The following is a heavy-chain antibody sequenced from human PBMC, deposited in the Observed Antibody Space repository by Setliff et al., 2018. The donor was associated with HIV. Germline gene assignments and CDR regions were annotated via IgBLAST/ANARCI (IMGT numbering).Heavy chain of an antibody. V-gene: IGHV4-39*01. Sequence: SETLSLTCSVSGGSITTTDYYWTWIRQPPGKGLEWIGSIYYSGSTYYNPSLKSRVTISVDTSKNQFSLKLSSVTAADTAVYYCARSYPTERIFDYWGQGTLVTVSS. CDR2: IYYSGST. CDR3: ARSYPTERIFDY. J-gene: IGHJ4*02. D-gene: IGHD1-1*01. CDR1: GGSITTTDYY.